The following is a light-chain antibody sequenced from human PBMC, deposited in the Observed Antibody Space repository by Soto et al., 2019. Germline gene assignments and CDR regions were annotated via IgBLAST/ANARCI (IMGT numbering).Light chain of an antibody. J-gene: IGKJ1*01. CDR2: DVS. V-gene: IGKV1-5*01. CDR3: QQYNRFSWA. Sequence: DIPMTQSPSTLSAAVGDRVTITCRASQSITTSLAWYQHKPGEAPKLLIYDVSNRKSGVPSRFRGSGSGTEVTLTINSLQPDDFATYYCQQYNRFSWAFGQGTKVDIK. CDR1: QSITTS.